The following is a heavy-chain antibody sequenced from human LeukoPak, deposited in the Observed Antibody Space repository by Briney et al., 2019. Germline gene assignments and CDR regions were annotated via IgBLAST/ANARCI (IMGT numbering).Heavy chain of an antibody. CDR2: IGRSGADT. D-gene: IGHD4-11*01. J-gene: IGHJ4*02. V-gene: IGHV3-23*01. Sequence: PGGSLRLSCAASGFTFSSYSMNWVRQAPGKGLEWVSSIGRSGADTKYADSVKGRFTISRDNSKNALFLQMNSLRVEDTAIYYCAKDDYSDWPPVFDFWGQGTLVTVSS. CDR3: AKDDYSDWPPVFDF. CDR1: GFTFSSYS.